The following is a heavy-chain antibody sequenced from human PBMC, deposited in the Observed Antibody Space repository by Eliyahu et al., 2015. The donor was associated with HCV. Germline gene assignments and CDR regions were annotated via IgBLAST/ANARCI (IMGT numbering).Heavy chain of an antibody. V-gene: IGHV3-7*03. Sequence: EVRLVDSGGGLVQPGGSLTLSCVASGFTFXXWGRWGVAQAPGKGLEWVASIKQGGSEKYYVDSVKGRFTISRDNAENSLYLQMNSLRAEDTAVYYCARGYKYYYDTSGYPGDFWGQGTLVTVSS. CDR1: GFTFXXWG. CDR3: ARGYKYYYDTSGYPGDF. CDR2: IKQGGSEK. D-gene: IGHD3-22*01. J-gene: IGHJ4*02.